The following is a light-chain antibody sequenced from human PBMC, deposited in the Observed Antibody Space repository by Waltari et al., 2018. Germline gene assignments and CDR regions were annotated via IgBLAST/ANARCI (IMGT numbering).Light chain of an antibody. CDR2: KAS. CDR1: QSISSW. V-gene: IGKV1-5*03. Sequence: DIQMTQSPSTLSASIGDRVTITCRASQSISSWLAWDQQKPGKAPKLLIHKASRFESGVPSRFSGSRAATEFTITISSLQPDDFATYYCQQYNSYSTWTFGQGTKVEIK. J-gene: IGKJ1*01. CDR3: QQYNSYSTWT.